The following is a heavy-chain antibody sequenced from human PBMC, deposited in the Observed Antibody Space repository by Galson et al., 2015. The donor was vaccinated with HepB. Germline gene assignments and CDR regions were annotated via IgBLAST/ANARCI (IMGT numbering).Heavy chain of an antibody. D-gene: IGHD3-10*01. J-gene: IGHJ4*02. CDR1: GGTFSSYT. V-gene: IGHV1-69*02. Sequence: SVKVSCKASGGTFSSYTISWVRQAPGQGLEWMGRIIPILGIANYAQKFQGRVTITADKSTSTAYMELSSLRSEDTAVYYCARAGWGGSGSRGFDYWGQGTLVTVSS. CDR2: IIPILGIA. CDR3: ARAGWGGSGSRGFDY.